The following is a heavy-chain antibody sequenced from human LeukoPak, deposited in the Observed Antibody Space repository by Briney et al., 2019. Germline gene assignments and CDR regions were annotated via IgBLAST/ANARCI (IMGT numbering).Heavy chain of an antibody. Sequence: GGSLRLSCAASGFTFSTYSMDWVRQAPGMGLEWVSSISSSSSYIYYADSVKGRFTISRDNAKNSLYLQMNSLRAEDTAVYYCARDAGITGTTDLDYWGQGTLVTVSS. CDR1: GFTFSTYS. V-gene: IGHV3-21*01. D-gene: IGHD1-7*01. CDR3: ARDAGITGTTDLDY. J-gene: IGHJ4*02. CDR2: ISSSSSYI.